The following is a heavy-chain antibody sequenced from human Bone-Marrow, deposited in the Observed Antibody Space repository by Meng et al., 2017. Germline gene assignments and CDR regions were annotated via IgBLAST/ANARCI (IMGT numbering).Heavy chain of an antibody. J-gene: IGHJ4*02. CDR1: GFTFSSYN. V-gene: IGHV3-74*03. D-gene: IGHD3-9*01. Sequence: GGSLRLSCAASGFTFSSYNMHWVRHTPGEGPVWVSRINTDASITTYADSVKGRFTISRDDAKNTVYLQMNSLRAEDTAVYYCARDADWVIFDHWGQGALVTVSS. CDR2: INTDASIT. CDR3: ARDADWVIFDH.